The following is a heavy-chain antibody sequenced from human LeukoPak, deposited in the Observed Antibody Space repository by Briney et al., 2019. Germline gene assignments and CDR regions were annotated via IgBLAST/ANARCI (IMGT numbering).Heavy chain of an antibody. Sequence: ASVKVSCKASGGTFSSYATSWVRQAPGQGLEWMGGIIPIFGTANYAQKFQGRVTITADKSTSTAYMELSSLRSEDTAVYYCARRSIAAVHFDYWGQGTLVTVSS. D-gene: IGHD6-13*01. J-gene: IGHJ4*02. CDR1: GGTFSSYA. V-gene: IGHV1-69*06. CDR2: IIPIFGTA. CDR3: ARRSIAAVHFDY.